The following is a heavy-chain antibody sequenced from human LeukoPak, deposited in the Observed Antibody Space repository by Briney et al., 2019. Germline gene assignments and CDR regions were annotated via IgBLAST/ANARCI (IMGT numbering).Heavy chain of an antibody. CDR1: GVSVSSGSHY. CDR3: ARRSSISWSPYYFEY. V-gene: IGHV4-61*01. D-gene: IGHD6-13*01. Sequence: PSETLSLTCTVSGVSVSSGSHYWSWIPQPPGKGLEWIGYIYSSGSINYKPSLKSRVTISKATSKNQFSLKLTSVTAADTAVYYCARRSSISWSPYYFEYWGQGTLVTVSS. J-gene: IGHJ4*02. CDR2: IYSSGSI.